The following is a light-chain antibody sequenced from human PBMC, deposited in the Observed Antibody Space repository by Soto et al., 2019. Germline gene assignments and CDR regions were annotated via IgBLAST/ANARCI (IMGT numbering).Light chain of an antibody. V-gene: IGLV7-43*01. CDR1: TGAVTSGYY. CDR3: LLYYGGAWV. Sequence: QTVVTQEPSLTVSPGGTVTLTCASSTGAVTSGYYPNWFQQKPGQAPRALIYKTNNIHSWTPARFSGSLLGGKAALTLSGVQPEDEAEYYCLLYYGGAWVFGGGTKVTVL. CDR2: KTN. J-gene: IGLJ3*02.